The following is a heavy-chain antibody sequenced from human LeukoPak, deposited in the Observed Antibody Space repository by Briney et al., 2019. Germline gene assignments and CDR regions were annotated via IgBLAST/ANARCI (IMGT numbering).Heavy chain of an antibody. D-gene: IGHD6-19*01. J-gene: IGHJ5*01. CDR1: GGSFSGYY. Sequence: SETLSLTCAVYGGSFSGYYWSWIRQPPGKGLEWIGEINHSGSTNYNPSLKSRVTISVDTSKNQFSLKLSSVTAADTAVYYCARSPSRIAVAGTGAWFDYWGQGTLVTVSS. V-gene: IGHV4-34*01. CDR3: ARSPSRIAVAGTGAWFDY. CDR2: INHSGST.